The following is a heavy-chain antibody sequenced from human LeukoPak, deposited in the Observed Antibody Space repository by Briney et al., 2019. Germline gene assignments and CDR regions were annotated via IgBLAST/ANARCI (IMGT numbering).Heavy chain of an antibody. CDR3: AREKGYCTTTSCYRTGGFDY. Sequence: GGSLRLSCAASGFTFGDYYMSWIRQAPGKGLEWVSYISGLANTIHYADSMKGRFTISRDNARNSVYLQMNSLRVDDTAVYYCAREKGYCTTTSCYRTGGFDYWGQGTLVTVSS. D-gene: IGHD2-2*01. CDR2: ISGLANTI. J-gene: IGHJ4*02. V-gene: IGHV3-11*01. CDR1: GFTFGDYY.